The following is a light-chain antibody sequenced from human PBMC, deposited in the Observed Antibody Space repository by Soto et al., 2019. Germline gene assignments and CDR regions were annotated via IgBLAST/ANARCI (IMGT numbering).Light chain of an antibody. CDR2: GIS. V-gene: IGKV3D-20*02. J-gene: IGKJ5*01. Sequence: EIVMTQSPATLSVSPGERATLSCRASQSVNSNYLAWYQQKPGQAPRLLIYGISKRATDIPDRFSGSGSGTEFTLTISSLEPDDFAVYYCQQRDSWPITFGQGTRLE. CDR1: QSVNSNY. CDR3: QQRDSWPIT.